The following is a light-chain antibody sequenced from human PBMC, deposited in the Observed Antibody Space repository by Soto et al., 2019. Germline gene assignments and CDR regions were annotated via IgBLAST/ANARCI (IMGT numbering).Light chain of an antibody. CDR1: QSISNW. Sequence: DIQMTQPPSTLSASVGDTVTITCRASQSISNWLAWYQQKPGQAPKLLIHKASTLESVVPSRFSGSGSGTEFTLTISSLQPDDFATFYCQQYDRFPYTFGHRTNLVIK. J-gene: IGKJ2*01. CDR2: KAS. V-gene: IGKV1-5*03. CDR3: QQYDRFPYT.